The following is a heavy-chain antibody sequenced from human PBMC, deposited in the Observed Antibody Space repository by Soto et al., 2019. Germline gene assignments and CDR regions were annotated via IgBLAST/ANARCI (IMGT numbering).Heavy chain of an antibody. J-gene: IGHJ4*02. CDR3: ARGWLGGVASIRGDY. CDR1: GFTFSSYS. D-gene: IGHD5-12*01. CDR2: ISSSSGPI. Sequence: EVQLVEFGGGLVQPGGSLRLSCAASGFTFSSYSMNWVRQAPGKGLEWVSYISSSSGPICYADSVKGRFTISRDNAKNSLYLQMNSLRAEDTAVYYCARGWLGGVASIRGDYWGQGTLVTVSS. V-gene: IGHV3-48*01.